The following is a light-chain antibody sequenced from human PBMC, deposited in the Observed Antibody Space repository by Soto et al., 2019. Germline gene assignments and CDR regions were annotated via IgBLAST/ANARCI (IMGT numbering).Light chain of an antibody. J-gene: IGKJ4*01. CDR2: DTF. CDR1: QSISSW. CDR3: QQYSRYSPLT. Sequence: DIQMTQSPSILSASVGDRVSITCRASQSISSWLAWYQQKPGKAPRLLIFDTFNLASGVPSRFSGSRSGTEFTITISSLQDHEYATDYCQQYSRYSPLTFGRGTKVDIK. V-gene: IGKV1-5*01.